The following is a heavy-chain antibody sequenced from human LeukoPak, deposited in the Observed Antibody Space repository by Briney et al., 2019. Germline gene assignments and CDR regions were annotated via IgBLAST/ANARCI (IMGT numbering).Heavy chain of an antibody. CDR2: ISGSGGST. CDR1: VVTLTTYA. J-gene: IGHJ4*02. Sequence: PGGSLRLSCAASVVTLTTYAMSLVRQAPGKGLEWVSAISGSGGSTYYADSVKGRFTISRDNSKNTLYLQMNSLRAEDTAVYYCAKIEPISGRDYWGQGTLVTVSS. D-gene: IGHD3-10*01. CDR3: AKIEPISGRDY. V-gene: IGHV3-23*01.